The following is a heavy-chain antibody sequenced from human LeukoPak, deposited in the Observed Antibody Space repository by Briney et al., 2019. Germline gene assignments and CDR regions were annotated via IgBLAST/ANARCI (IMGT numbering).Heavy chain of an antibody. CDR3: ARAVPSVGWFDP. V-gene: IGHV1-69*13. D-gene: IGHD5/OR15-5a*01. CDR2: IIPIFGTA. CDR1: GGTFSSYA. J-gene: IGHJ5*02. Sequence: ASVKVSCKASGGTFSSYAISWVRQAPGQGLEWMGGIIPIFGTANYAQKFQGRVTITADESTSTAYMELSSLRSEDTAVYYCARAVPSVGWFDPWGQGTLVTVSS.